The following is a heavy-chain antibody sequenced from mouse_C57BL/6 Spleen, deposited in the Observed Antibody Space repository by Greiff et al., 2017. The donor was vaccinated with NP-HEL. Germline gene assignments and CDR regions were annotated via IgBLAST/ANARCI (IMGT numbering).Heavy chain of an antibody. CDR1: GYTFTSYW. Sequence: QVQLQQPGAELVKPGASVKLSCKASGYTFTSYWMQWVKQRPGQGLEWIGEIDPSDSYTNYNQKFKGKATLTVDTSSSTAYMQLSSLTSEDSAVYYCARGYSNYGFAYWGQGTLVTVSA. CDR3: ARGYSNYGFAY. D-gene: IGHD2-5*01. V-gene: IGHV1-50*01. J-gene: IGHJ3*01. CDR2: IDPSDSYT.